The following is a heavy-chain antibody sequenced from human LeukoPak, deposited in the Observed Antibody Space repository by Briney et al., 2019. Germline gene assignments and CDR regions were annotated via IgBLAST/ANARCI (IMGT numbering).Heavy chain of an antibody. V-gene: IGHV3-30*03. Sequence: GSLRLSCAGSGFTFSMYSMNWVRQAPGRGLEWVALISFDASNTYYADSVKGRFTISRDNAKNTLYLQMNSLRAEDTAVYYCARRGYSSGWYDVFDLWGQGTMVSVSS. CDR2: ISFDASNT. CDR3: ARRGYSSGWYDVFDL. D-gene: IGHD6-19*01. CDR1: GFTFSMYS. J-gene: IGHJ3*01.